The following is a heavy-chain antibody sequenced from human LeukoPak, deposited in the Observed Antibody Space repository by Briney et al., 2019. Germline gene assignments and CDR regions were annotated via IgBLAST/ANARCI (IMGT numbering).Heavy chain of an antibody. CDR3: ARSGGYYNWFDP. V-gene: IGHV4-59*08. D-gene: IGHD3-3*01. Sequence: SETLSLTCTVSGGSIRSYYWSWIRQPPGKGLEWIGYSYYSGSTYYNPSLKSRVTMSVDTSKNQFSLKLNSVTAADTAVYYCARSGGYYNWFDPWGQGTLVTVSS. CDR1: GGSIRSYY. J-gene: IGHJ5*02. CDR2: SYYSGST.